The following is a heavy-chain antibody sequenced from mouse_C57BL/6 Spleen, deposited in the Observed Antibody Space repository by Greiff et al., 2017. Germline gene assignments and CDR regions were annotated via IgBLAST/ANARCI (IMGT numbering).Heavy chain of an antibody. J-gene: IGHJ4*01. V-gene: IGHV5-17*01. CDR1: GFTFSDYG. CDR2: ISSGSSTI. CDR3: ARGWRAMDY. D-gene: IGHD2-3*01. Sequence: EVQVVESGGGLVKPGGSLKLSCAASGFTFSDYGMHWVRQAPEKGLEWVAYISSGSSTIYYADKVKGRFTISRDNAKNTLCLQMTSLRSEDTAMYYCARGWRAMDYWGQGTSVTVSS.